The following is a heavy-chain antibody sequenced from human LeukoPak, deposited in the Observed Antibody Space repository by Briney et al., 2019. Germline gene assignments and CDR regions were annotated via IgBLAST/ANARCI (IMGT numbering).Heavy chain of an antibody. CDR3: AKSPLAAGTQKLYFDY. J-gene: IGHJ4*02. Sequence: GGSLRLSCEASGFTFRNYAMSWVRQAPGKGLEWVSVISGSGDSTYYADSVKGRFTISRDNFKNTLDLQMNSLRADDTAVYLCAKSPLAAGTQKLYFDYWGQGIMVTVSS. CDR1: GFTFRNYA. CDR2: ISGSGDST. D-gene: IGHD6-13*01. V-gene: IGHV3-23*01.